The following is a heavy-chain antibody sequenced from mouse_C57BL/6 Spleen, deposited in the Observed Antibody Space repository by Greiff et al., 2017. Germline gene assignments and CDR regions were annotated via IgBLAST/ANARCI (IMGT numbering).Heavy chain of an antibody. V-gene: IGHV3-6*01. Sequence: EVQLVESGPGLVKPSQSLSLTCSVTGYSITSGYYWNWIRQFPGNKLEWMGYISYDGSNNYNPSLKNRISITRDTSKNQFFLKLNSVTTEDTATYYCARVLTPADYAMDYWGQGTSVTVSS. CDR2: ISYDGSN. J-gene: IGHJ4*01. CDR1: GYSITSGYY. CDR3: ARVLTPADYAMDY.